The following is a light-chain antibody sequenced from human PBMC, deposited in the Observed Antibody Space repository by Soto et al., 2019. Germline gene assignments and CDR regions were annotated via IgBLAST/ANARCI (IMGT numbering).Light chain of an antibody. V-gene: IGKV1-5*03. CDR2: KAS. CDR1: QSISDW. J-gene: IGKJ4*01. Sequence: DIQMTQSPSTLSASVGDRVTIICRASQSISDWLAWYQQKPGKAPKLLIYKASSLESGVPSKFSGSGSGTEFTLTISSLQPDDFATCFCQQYDSYSPSLTFG. CDR3: QQYDSYSPSLT.